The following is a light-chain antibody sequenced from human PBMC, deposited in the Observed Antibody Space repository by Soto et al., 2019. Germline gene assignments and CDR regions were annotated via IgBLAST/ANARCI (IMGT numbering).Light chain of an antibody. J-gene: IGLJ1*01. CDR2: GVS. CDR3: CSYAGTPYV. V-gene: IGLV2-11*01. Sequence: QSALTQPRSVSASPGQSVTISCTGTRSDVGGYNYVSWYQHHPGKAPKLMIYGVSERPSGVPDRFSGSKSGNTASLTISGLQAEDEADYYCCSYAGTPYVFGTGTK. CDR1: RSDVGGYNY.